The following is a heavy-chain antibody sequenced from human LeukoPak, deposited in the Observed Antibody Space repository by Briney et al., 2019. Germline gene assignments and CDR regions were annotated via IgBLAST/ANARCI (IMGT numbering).Heavy chain of an antibody. CDR1: GFTFSSYG. D-gene: IGHD3-10*01. CDR2: ISYDGSNK. J-gene: IGHJ4*02. V-gene: IGHV3-30*03. CDR3: AIDNSDTTGSGSYPDDY. Sequence: GRSLRLSCAASGFTFSSYGMHWVRQAPGKGLEWVAVISYDGSNKYYADSVKGRFTISRDNSKNTLYLQMNSLRAEDTAVYYPAIDNSDTTGSGSYPDDYWGQGTLVTVSS.